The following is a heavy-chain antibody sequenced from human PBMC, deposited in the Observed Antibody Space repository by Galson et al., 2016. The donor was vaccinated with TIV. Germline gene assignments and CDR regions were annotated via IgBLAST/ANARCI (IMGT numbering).Heavy chain of an antibody. CDR2: ISGSGGIT. CDR1: GFTFNNYA. D-gene: IGHD4-23*01. CDR3: AKRRNYGGDALES. Sequence: SLRLSCAASGFTFNNYAMHWVRQAPGTGLEWVTGISGSGGITYIAESVKGRFAISRDNSRDTLYLQLNSLRAEDTAVYYCAKRRNYGGDALESWGQGTMVTVSS. V-gene: IGHV3-23*01. J-gene: IGHJ3*02.